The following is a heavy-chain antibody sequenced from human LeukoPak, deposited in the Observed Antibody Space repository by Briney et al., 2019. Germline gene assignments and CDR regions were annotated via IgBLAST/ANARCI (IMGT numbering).Heavy chain of an antibody. V-gene: IGHV4-39*01. CDR2: IYYSGST. D-gene: IGHD3-9*01. J-gene: IGHJ3*02. Sequence: SETLSLTCTVSGGSISSSSYYWGWIRQPPGKGLEWIGSIYYSGSTYYNPSLKSRVTISVDTSKNQFSLKLSSVTAADTAVYYCARQTTETYYDILTGYYTAPWFAFDIWGQGTMVTVSS. CDR3: ARQTTETYYDILTGYYTAPWFAFDI. CDR1: GGSISSSSYY.